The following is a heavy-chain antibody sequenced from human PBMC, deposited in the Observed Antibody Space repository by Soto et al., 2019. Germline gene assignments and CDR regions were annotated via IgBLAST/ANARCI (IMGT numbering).Heavy chain of an antibody. Sequence: SETLSLTCAVSGGSISSGGYSWSWIRQPPGKGLEWIGYIYHSGSTYYNPSLKSRVTISVDRSKNQSSLKLNSVTAADTAVYYCARVPGPWGQGTLVTVSS. CDR1: GGSISSGGYS. CDR2: IYHSGST. J-gene: IGHJ5*02. CDR3: ARVPGP. V-gene: IGHV4-30-2*01.